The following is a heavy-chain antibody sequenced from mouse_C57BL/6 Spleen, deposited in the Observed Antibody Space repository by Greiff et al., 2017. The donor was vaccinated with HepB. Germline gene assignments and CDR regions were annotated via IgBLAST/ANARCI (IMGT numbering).Heavy chain of an antibody. D-gene: IGHD2-3*01. V-gene: IGHV3-6*01. CDR3: ARVDDGYYVYFDY. Sequence: EVQLMESGPGLVKPSQSLSLTCSVTGYSITSGYYWNWIRQFPGNKLEWMGYISYDGSNNYNPSLKNRISITRDTSKNQFFLKLNSVTTEDTATYYCARVDDGYYVYFDYWGQGTTLTVSS. CDR1: GYSITSGYY. J-gene: IGHJ2*01. CDR2: ISYDGSN.